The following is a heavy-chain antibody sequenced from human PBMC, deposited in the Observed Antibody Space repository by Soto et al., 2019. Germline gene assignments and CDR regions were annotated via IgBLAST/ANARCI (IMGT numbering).Heavy chain of an antibody. CDR1: GFSLKSRGEG. CDR2: IYWDDDK. V-gene: IGHV2-5*02. J-gene: IGHJ4*02. Sequence: QITLKESGPALVKPTQTLTLTCTFSGFSLKSRGEGVGWIRQPPGKALEWLALIYWDDDKRYCPSLKRRLTFTKDTSRNQVVLTMTNIDPVDTATYFCAHRLTLNLGWNYGRFDYWGQGALVTVSS. CDR3: AHRLTLNLGWNYGRFDY. D-gene: IGHD1-7*01.